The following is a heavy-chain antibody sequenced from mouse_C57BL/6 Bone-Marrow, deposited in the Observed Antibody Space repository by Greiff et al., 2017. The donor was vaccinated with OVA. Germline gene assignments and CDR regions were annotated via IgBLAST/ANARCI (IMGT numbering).Heavy chain of an antibody. V-gene: IGHV1-64*01. D-gene: IGHD2-5*01. J-gene: IGHJ1*03. CDR2: IHPNSGST. CDR3: ARVGFYYSNYVGWYFDV. Sequence: QVQLQHPGAELVKPGASVKLSCKTSGYTFTSYWMHWVKQRPGQGLEWIGMIHPNSGSTNYNEKFKSKATLTVDKSSSTAYMQLSSLTSEDSAVYYCARVGFYYSNYVGWYFDVWGTGTTVTVSS. CDR1: GYTFTSYW.